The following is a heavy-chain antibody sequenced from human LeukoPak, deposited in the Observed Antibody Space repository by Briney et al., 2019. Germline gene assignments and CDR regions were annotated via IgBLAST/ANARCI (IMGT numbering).Heavy chain of an antibody. J-gene: IGHJ4*02. Sequence: GGSLRLSCAASGFTVSSNYMSWVRQAPGKGLEWVSVIYSGGSTYYADSVKGRFTISRDNSKNTLYLQMNSLRAEDTAVYYCARDLGNYYFDYWGQGTLVTVSS. CDR2: IYSGGST. V-gene: IGHV3-66*01. D-gene: IGHD1-7*01. CDR1: GFTVSSNY. CDR3: ARDLGNYYFDY.